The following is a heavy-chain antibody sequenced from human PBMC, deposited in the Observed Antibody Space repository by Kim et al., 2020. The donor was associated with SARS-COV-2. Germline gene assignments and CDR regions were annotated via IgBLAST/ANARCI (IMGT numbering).Heavy chain of an antibody. J-gene: IGHJ4*02. CDR3: ASSSGWDGRFPYFDY. V-gene: IGHV3-53*01. Sequence: GGSLRLSCAASGFTVSSNYMSWVRQAPGKGLEWVSVIYSGGSTYYADSVKGRFTISRDNSKNTLYLQMNSLRAEDTAVYYCASSSGWDGRFPYFDYWGQGTLVTVSS. D-gene: IGHD6-19*01. CDR1: GFTVSSNY. CDR2: IYSGGST.